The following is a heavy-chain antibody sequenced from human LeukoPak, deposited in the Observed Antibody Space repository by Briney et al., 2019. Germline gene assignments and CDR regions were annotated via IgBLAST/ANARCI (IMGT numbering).Heavy chain of an antibody. J-gene: IGHJ6*02. CDR2: ISYDGSNK. Sequence: PGGSLRLSCAASGFTFSSYAMHWVRQAPGKGLEWVAVISYDGSNKYYADSVKGRFTISRDNSKNTLYLQMNSLRAEDTAVYYCAREWSRRLDHIAVANPGDDGMDDWGQGDTVTVSS. CDR3: AREWSRRLDHIAVANPGDDGMDD. V-gene: IGHV3-30-3*01. CDR1: GFTFSSYA. D-gene: IGHD6-19*01.